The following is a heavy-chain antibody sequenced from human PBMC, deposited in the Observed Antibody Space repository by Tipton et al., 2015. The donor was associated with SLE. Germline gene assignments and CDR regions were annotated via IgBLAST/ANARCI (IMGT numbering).Heavy chain of an antibody. CDR3: ARALPYVVIVGALNWLDP. CDR1: GYTFTRYG. V-gene: IGHV1-18*01. D-gene: IGHD1-26*01. J-gene: IGHJ5*02. CDR2: ISAHTGDT. Sequence: QVQLVQSGAEVKKPGASVKVSCKTSGYTFTRYGISWVRQAPGQGLEWMGWISAHTGDTDYAQKFQGRVTMTTDTSKSTAYMELGTLQSDDTAVYYCARALPYVVIVGALNWLDPWGQGTLVTVSS.